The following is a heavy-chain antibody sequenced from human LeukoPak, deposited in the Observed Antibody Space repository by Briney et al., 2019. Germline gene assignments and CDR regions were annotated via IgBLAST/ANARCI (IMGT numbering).Heavy chain of an antibody. V-gene: IGHV1-2*02. CDR3: ARGIVVVPAAIKAFDY. CDR1: GYTFSSHG. Sequence: GASVKVSCKASGYTFSSHGISWVRQAPGQGLEWMGWINPNSGGTNYAQKFQGRVTMTRDTSISTAYMELSRLRSDDTAVYYCARGIVVVPAAIKAFDYWGQGTLVTVSS. D-gene: IGHD2-2*01. J-gene: IGHJ4*02. CDR2: INPNSGGT.